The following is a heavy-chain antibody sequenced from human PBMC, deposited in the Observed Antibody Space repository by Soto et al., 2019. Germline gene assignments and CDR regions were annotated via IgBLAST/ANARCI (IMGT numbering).Heavy chain of an antibody. V-gene: IGHV3-73*01. CDR1: GFTFSGSA. D-gene: IGHD3-16*01. CDR3: TSFAKDDHVDPNPFEN. Sequence: PVGSLRISCAASGFTFSGSAMHWVRQASEKGLEWVGRIRSEVNGYATAYAASVKGRFTISRDDSKNTAYLQMDSLKTEDTALYYCTSFAKDDHVDPNPFENWGQGTLVTVSS. CDR2: IRSEVNGYAT. J-gene: IGHJ4*02.